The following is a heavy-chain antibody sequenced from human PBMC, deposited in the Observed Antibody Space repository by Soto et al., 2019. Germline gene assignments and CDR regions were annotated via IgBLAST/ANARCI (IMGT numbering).Heavy chain of an antibody. Sequence: GGSLRLSCAASGFSFSSYGMHWVRQAPGKGLEWVAVIWHDGSNKYYADSVKGRFTISRDNSKNTLYLQMNSLRAEDTAVYYCAREYDFWPRNYFDYWGQGTLVTVSS. J-gene: IGHJ4*02. V-gene: IGHV3-33*01. CDR2: IWHDGSNK. D-gene: IGHD3-3*01. CDR1: GFSFSSYG. CDR3: AREYDFWPRNYFDY.